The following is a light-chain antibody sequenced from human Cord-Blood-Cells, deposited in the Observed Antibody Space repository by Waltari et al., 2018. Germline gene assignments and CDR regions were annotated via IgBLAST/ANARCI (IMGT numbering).Light chain of an antibody. CDR3: CSYAGSSNV. V-gene: IGLV2-23*03. Sequence: QSALTQPASVTGSPGQSITISCTGTSSDVGSHNLVSWYQQHPGKAPKLMIYEGSKRPSGVSNRFSGSKSGNTASLTISGLQAEDEADYYCCSYAGSSNVFGTGTKVTVL. CDR1: SSDVGSHNL. CDR2: EGS. J-gene: IGLJ1*01.